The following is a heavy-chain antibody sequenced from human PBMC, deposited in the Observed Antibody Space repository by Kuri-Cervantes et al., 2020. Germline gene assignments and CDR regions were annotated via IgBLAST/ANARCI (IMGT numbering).Heavy chain of an antibody. D-gene: IGHD3-10*01. Sequence: SVKVSCKASGFTFTSSAVQWVRQARGQRLEWIGWIVVGSGNTNYAQKFQERVTITRDMSTSTAYMELSRLRSDDTAVYYCARSLYYYGSGSPRLADYWGQGTLVTVSS. V-gene: IGHV1-58*01. CDR3: ARSLYYYGSGSPRLADY. CDR1: GFTFTSSA. J-gene: IGHJ4*02. CDR2: IVVGSGNT.